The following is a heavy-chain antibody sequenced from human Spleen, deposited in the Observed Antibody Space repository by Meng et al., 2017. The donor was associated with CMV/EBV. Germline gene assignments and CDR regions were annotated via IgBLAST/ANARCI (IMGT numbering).Heavy chain of an antibody. Sequence: AASGTRISTSNKWRVGREPPGKGLEWIGEVYHSGYTNYNPSLKSRVTMSVDRSKNQFSLKLNSVTAADTAVYYCARVTEYGGNCFDSWGQGTLVTVSS. CDR3: ARVTEYGGNCFDS. CDR1: GTRISTSNK. D-gene: IGHD2-2*01. V-gene: IGHV4-4*02. CDR2: VYHSGYT. J-gene: IGHJ4*02.